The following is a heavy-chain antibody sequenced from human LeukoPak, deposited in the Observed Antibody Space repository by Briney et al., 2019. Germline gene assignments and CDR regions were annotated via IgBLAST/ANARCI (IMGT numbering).Heavy chain of an antibody. Sequence: SETLSLTCTVSGGSVSSGSYYWSWIRQPPGKGLERIGYIYYSGSTNYNPSLKSRVTISVDKSKNQFSLKLSSVTAADTAVYYCARVVAAAAPYFDYWGQGTLVTVSS. CDR2: IYYSGST. CDR1: GGSVSSGSYY. CDR3: ARVVAAAAPYFDY. V-gene: IGHV4-61*01. D-gene: IGHD6-13*01. J-gene: IGHJ4*02.